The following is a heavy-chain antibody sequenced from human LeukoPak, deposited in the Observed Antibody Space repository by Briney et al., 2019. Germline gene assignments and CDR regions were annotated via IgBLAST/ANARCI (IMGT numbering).Heavy chain of an antibody. D-gene: IGHD1-26*01. V-gene: IGHV3-21*01. J-gene: IGHJ4*02. Sequence: GGSLRLSCAASGFTFSTYSMNWVRQAPGKGLEWVSSISTSSNYIYYADSVRGRFTISRDNAKNSLYLQMNSLRAEDTAVYYCARGWTGSYCGHSWGQGTLVTVSS. CDR2: ISTSSNYI. CDR1: GFTFSTYS. CDR3: ARGWTGSYCGHS.